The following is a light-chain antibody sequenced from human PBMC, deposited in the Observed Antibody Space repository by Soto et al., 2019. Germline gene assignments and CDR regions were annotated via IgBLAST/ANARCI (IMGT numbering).Light chain of an antibody. CDR3: QQYYNTPYT. Sequence: DIVMTQSPDSLAVSLGERATINCKCSESVLYSSNNKNYLAWYQQKPGQPPKLLIYWASTRESGVPDRFSGSGSGTDFTLTISSLQAEDVAVYYCQQYYNTPYTFGQGTKLEIK. CDR2: WAS. J-gene: IGKJ2*01. V-gene: IGKV4-1*01. CDR1: ESVLYSSNNKNY.